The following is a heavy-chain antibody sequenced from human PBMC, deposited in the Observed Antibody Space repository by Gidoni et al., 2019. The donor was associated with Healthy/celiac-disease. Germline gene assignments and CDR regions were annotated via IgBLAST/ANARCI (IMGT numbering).Heavy chain of an antibody. Sequence: QLQLQESGPGLVKPSETLSLTCTVSGGSISSSSYYWGWIRQPPGKGLEWIGSIYYSGSTYYSPSLKSRVTISVDTSKNQFSLKLSSVTAADTAVYYCARRYIDDYGDYGVYWGQGTLVTVSS. D-gene: IGHD4-17*01. CDR2: IYYSGST. J-gene: IGHJ4*02. CDR1: GGSISSSSYY. CDR3: ARRYIDDYGDYGVY. V-gene: IGHV4-39*01.